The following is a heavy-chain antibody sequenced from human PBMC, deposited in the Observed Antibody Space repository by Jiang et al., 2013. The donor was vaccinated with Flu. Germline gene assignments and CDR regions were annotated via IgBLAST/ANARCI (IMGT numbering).Heavy chain of an antibody. CDR1: IGSISGYY. V-gene: IGHV4-59*01. CDR2: IYYSGRT. CDR3: ARCSSRSGGSCYFDY. Sequence: GPGLVKPSETLSLTCTVSIGSISGYYWSWIRQPPGKGLEWIGFIYYSGRTHYNPSLESRVTISVDTSKNQFFLKLNSVTAADTAVYFCARCSSRSGGSCYFDYWGQGTLVSVSS. J-gene: IGHJ4*02. D-gene: IGHD2-15*01.